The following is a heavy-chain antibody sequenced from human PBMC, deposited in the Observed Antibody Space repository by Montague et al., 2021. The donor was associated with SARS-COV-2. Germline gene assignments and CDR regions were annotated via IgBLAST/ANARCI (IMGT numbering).Heavy chain of an antibody. J-gene: IGHJ3*02. D-gene: IGHD3-22*01. CDR2: IYFSGST. CDR1: GVSNSSYY. CDR3: ARHGRFSVIVNTPRGAFDI. V-gene: IGHV4-59*08. Sequence: SETLSLTCTVSGVSNSSYYWSWIRQPPGRGLEWIGCIYFSGSTNYNPSLKSRVTISVDTSKNQFSLKLSSVTAADTAVYYCARHGRFSVIVNTPRGAFDIWGQGTMVTVSS.